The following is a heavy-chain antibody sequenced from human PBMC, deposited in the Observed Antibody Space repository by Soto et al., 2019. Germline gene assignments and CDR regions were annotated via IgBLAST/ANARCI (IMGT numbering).Heavy chain of an antibody. CDR2: ISAYNGNT. CDR3: ARDKDYVVAATTSDY. V-gene: IGHV1-18*04. D-gene: IGHD2-15*01. Sequence: GASVKVSCKASGYTFTSYGISWVRQAPGQGLEWMGWISAYNGNTNYAQKLQGRVTMTTGTSTSTAYMELRSLRSDDTAVYYCARDKDYVVAATTSDYWGQGTLVTVS. J-gene: IGHJ4*02. CDR1: GYTFTSYG.